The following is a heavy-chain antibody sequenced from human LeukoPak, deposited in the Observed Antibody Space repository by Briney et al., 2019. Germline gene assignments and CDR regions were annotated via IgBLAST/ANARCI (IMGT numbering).Heavy chain of an antibody. CDR3: AKDGYYYGSGRGWFDP. CDR2: ISGSGGST. CDR1: GVTFSSYA. D-gene: IGHD3-10*01. Sequence: GGSLRLSCAASGVTFSSYAMSWVRQAPGKGLEWVSAISGSGGSTYYADSVKGRFTIARDNSKNTLYLQMHSLRAEDTAVYYCAKDGYYYGSGRGWFDPWGQGTLVTVSS. V-gene: IGHV3-23*01. J-gene: IGHJ5*02.